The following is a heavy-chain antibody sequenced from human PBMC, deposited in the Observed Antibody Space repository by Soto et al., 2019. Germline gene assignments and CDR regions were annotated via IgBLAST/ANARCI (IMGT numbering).Heavy chain of an antibody. CDR3: VRPADTTRPTIVATIFAFDI. CDR1: GYTFTSYY. J-gene: IGHJ3*02. Sequence: ASVKVSCKASGYTFTSYYMHWVRQAPGQGLEWMGIINPSGGSTSYAQKFQGRVTMTRDTSTSTVYMELSSLRSEDTAVYYCVRPADTTRPTIVATIFAFDIWGQGTMVTVSS. V-gene: IGHV1-46*01. CDR2: INPSGGST. D-gene: IGHD5-12*01.